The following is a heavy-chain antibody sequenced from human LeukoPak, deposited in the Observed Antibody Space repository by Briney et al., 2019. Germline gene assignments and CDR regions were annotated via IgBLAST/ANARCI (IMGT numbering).Heavy chain of an antibody. Sequence: PGGSLRLSCAASGFTFSDYYMSWIRQAPGKGLEWVANIKQDGSEKYYVDSVKGRFTISRDNAKNSLYLQMNSLRAEDTAVYYCARERGYSGYATDPFDYWGQGTLVTVSS. J-gene: IGHJ4*02. D-gene: IGHD5-12*01. V-gene: IGHV3-7*01. CDR1: GFTFSDYY. CDR3: ARERGYSGYATDPFDY. CDR2: IKQDGSEK.